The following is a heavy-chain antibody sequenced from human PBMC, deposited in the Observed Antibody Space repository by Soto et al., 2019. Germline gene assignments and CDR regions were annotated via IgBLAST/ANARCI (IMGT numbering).Heavy chain of an antibody. CDR3: ASHGHSGYYYFDY. J-gene: IGHJ4*02. Sequence: GGSLRLSCAASGRTFSDYYMSWIRQAPGKGLEWVSYISSRSSYRNYADSVKGRFTISRDNAKNSMYLQMNGLRAEDTAVYYCASHGHSGYYYFDYWGQGTLVTVSS. D-gene: IGHD5-12*01. CDR2: ISSRSSYR. CDR1: GRTFSDYY. V-gene: IGHV3-11*06.